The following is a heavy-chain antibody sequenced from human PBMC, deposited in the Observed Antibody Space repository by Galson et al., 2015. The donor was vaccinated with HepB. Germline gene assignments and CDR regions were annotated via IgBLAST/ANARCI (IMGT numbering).Heavy chain of an antibody. D-gene: IGHD6-13*01. V-gene: IGHV3-21*01. CDR2: ISSSSSYI. J-gene: IGHJ5*02. CDR3: ARDPADSSSWYGWLDP. CDR1: GFTFSSYS. Sequence: SLRLSCAASGFTFSSYSMNWVRQAPGKGLEWVSSISSSSSYIYYADSVKGRFTISRDNAKNSLYLQMNSLRAEDTAVYYCARDPADSSSWYGWLDPWGQGTLVTVSS.